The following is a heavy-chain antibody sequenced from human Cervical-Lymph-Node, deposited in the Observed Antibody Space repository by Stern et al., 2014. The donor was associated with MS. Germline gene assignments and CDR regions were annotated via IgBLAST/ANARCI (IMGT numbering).Heavy chain of an antibody. D-gene: IGHD2-15*01. V-gene: IGHV4-59*01. Sequence: QLQLQESGPGLVKPSETLSLTCTVSGGSISSYYWSWIRQPQGKGLEWIGYIYYSGSTNYNPSLKSRVTISVDTSKNQFSLKLSSVTAADTAVYYCARGRSYSIDYWGQGTLVTVSS. J-gene: IGHJ4*02. CDR1: GGSISSYY. CDR3: ARGRSYSIDY. CDR2: IYYSGST.